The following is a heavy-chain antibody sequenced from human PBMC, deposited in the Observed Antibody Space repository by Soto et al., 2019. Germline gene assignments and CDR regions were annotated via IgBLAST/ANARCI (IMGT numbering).Heavy chain of an antibody. CDR1: GYTFTSYG. D-gene: IGHD4-17*01. V-gene: IGHV1-18*01. CDR3: ARDIATGDSEGHYFDY. J-gene: IGHJ4*02. Sequence: ASVKVSCKASGYTFTSYGISWVRQAPGQGLEWMGWISAYKGNRNYAQILQGRVTMNTDTSTRKTYMELRGLRSDDTAVYYCARDIATGDSEGHYFDYWGQGTLVTVSS. CDR2: ISAYKGNR.